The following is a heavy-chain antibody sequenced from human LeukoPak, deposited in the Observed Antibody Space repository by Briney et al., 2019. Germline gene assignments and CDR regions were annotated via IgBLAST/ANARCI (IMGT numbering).Heavy chain of an antibody. CDR2: ISWNSGSI. Sequence: PGGSLRLSCAASGFTFDDYAMHWVGQAPGNGLEGVSGISWNSGSIGYADSVKGRSTISRDNAKNSLYLQMNSLRAEDTAVYCCARAKVFGGYGMDVWGQGPTVTAPS. CDR1: GFTFDDYA. V-gene: IGHV3-9*01. J-gene: IGHJ6*02. CDR3: ARAKVFGGYGMDV. D-gene: IGHD3-3*01.